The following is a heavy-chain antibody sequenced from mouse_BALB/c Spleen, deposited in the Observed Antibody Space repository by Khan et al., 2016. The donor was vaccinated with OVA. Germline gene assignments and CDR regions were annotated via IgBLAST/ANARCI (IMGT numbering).Heavy chain of an antibody. CDR3: APVGTYYVSFAY. D-gene: IGHD1-1*01. Sequence: VQLKQSGPEVVEPGASVKLSCKASGYTFTSYVMHWVKQKPGQGLEWIGYIYPFNDATKYNEKFTGKVTLTSDKSSSTAYMELSSLTSEDSAVXYCAPVGTYYVSFAYWGQGTLVTVSA. CDR2: IYPFNDAT. V-gene: IGHV1S136*01. CDR1: GYTFTSYV. J-gene: IGHJ3*01.